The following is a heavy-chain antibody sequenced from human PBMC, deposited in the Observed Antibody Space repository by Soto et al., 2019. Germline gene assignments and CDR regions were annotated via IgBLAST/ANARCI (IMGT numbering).Heavy chain of an antibody. J-gene: IGHJ6*02. V-gene: IGHV4-34*01. CDR2: INHSGST. CDR1: GGSFSGYY. Sequence: QVQLQQWGAGLLKPSETMSLTCAVYGGSFSGYYWSWLRQHPGKGLEWIGEINHSGSTNYNPSLKSRVTLSVDTSKNQFSLKLSAVTAADTAVYYCARGPRGGYLYYSYGMDVWFQGPTVTVSS. CDR3: ARGPRGGYLYYSYGMDV. D-gene: IGHD5-12*01.